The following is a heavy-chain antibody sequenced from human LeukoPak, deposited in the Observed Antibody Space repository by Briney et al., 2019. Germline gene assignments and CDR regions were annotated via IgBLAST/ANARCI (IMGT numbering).Heavy chain of an antibody. CDR3: VLNYYYYMDV. CDR1: GFTFSSYW. CDR2: ISWDGGST. Sequence: HPGGSLRLSCTASGFTFSSYWMHWVRQDPGKGLEWVSLISWDGGSTYYADSVKGRFTIPRDNSKNSLYLQMNSLRTEDTALYYCVLNYYYYMDVWGKGTTVTVSS. J-gene: IGHJ6*03. D-gene: IGHD2-8*01. V-gene: IGHV3-43*01.